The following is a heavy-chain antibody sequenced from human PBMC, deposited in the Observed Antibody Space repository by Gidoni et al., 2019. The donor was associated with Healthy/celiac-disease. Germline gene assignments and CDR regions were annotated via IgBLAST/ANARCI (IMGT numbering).Heavy chain of an antibody. D-gene: IGHD2-21*01. CDR1: GFTFSRYA. CDR3: AKKPIPAKLAVDY. J-gene: IGHJ4*02. V-gene: IGHV3-23*01. CDR2: ISGSGGST. Sequence: EVQLLESGGGLVQPGGSLRLSCAASGFTFSRYAMSWVRQAPGKGLEWVAAISGSGGSTYYADSVKGRFTISRDNSKNTLYLQMNSLRAEDTAVYYCAKKPIPAKLAVDYWGQGTLVTVSS.